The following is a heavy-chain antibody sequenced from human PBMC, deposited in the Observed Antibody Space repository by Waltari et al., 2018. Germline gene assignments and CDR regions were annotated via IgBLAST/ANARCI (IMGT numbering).Heavy chain of an antibody. CDR3: AKDKGWELLRRAFDI. Sequence: QVQLVESGGGVVQPGRSLRLSCAAFGFTFSSYGIHWVRQAPGKGLEWVAVISYDGSNKYYADSVKGRLTISRDNSKKTVYLQMNSLRAEDTAVYFCAKDKGWELLRRAFDIWGQGTMVTVSS. CDR1: GFTFSSYG. J-gene: IGHJ3*02. V-gene: IGHV3-30*18. CDR2: ISYDGSNK. D-gene: IGHD1-26*01.